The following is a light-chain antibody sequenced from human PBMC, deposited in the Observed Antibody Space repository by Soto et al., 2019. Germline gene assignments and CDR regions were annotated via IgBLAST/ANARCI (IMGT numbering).Light chain of an antibody. Sequence: DIQMTQSPSTLSASVGDRVTITCRASQRISSWLAWYQQKPGKAPKLLIYDASSLESGVPSRFSGSGSGTEFTLTISSLQPDDFATYYCQQYNSYSYTFGQGTK. CDR3: QQYNSYSYT. CDR1: QRISSW. V-gene: IGKV1-5*01. J-gene: IGKJ2*01. CDR2: DAS.